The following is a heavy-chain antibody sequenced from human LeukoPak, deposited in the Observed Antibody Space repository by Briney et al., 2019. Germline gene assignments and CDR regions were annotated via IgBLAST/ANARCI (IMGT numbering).Heavy chain of an antibody. CDR1: GFTVSSNY. CDR3: AKDQQWLVLYDY. D-gene: IGHD6-19*01. Sequence: GSLRLSCAASGFTVSSNYMSWVRQAPGKGLEWVSAISGSGGSTYYADSVKGRFTISRDNSKNTLYLQMNSLRAEDTAVYYCAKDQQWLVLYDYWGQGTLVTVSS. CDR2: ISGSGGST. V-gene: IGHV3-23*01. J-gene: IGHJ4*02.